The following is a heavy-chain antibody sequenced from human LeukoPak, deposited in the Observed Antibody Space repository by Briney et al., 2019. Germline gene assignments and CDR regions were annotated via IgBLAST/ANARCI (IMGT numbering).Heavy chain of an antibody. Sequence: TGGSLRLSCAASGFTFSSYAMSWVRQAPGKGLEWVSAISGSGGSTYYADSVKGRFTISRDNSKNTLYLQMNSLRAEDTAVYYCARGTHYYNSSGYWDDGGDAFDIWGQGTMVTVSS. V-gene: IGHV3-23*01. J-gene: IGHJ3*02. CDR3: ARGTHYYNSSGYWDDGGDAFDI. D-gene: IGHD3-22*01. CDR2: ISGSGGST. CDR1: GFTFSSYA.